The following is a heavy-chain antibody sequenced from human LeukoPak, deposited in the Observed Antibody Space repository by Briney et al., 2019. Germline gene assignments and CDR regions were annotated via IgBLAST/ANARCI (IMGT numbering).Heavy chain of an antibody. D-gene: IGHD1-26*01. CDR3: AKDRGSYPDY. CDR1: GFTFDDYG. J-gene: IGHJ4*02. CDR2: ISGDGNST. V-gene: IGHV3-43*02. Sequence: GGSLRLSCAASGFTFDDYGMHWDRQAPGKGLEWVSLISGDGNSTYYADSVKGRFTISRDNSKNSLYLQMNSLRGEDTVLYYCAKDRGSYPDYWGQGALVTVSS.